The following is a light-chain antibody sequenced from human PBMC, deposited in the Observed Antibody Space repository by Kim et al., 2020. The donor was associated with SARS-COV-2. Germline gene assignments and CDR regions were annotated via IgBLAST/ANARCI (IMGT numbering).Light chain of an antibody. CDR1: QSLVFSDGKTY. CDR3: MYGTHWPPSFT. J-gene: IGKJ4*01. CDR2: KVS. Sequence: SSSCRSIQSLVFSDGKTYLNWFHQRPGQSPRRLIYKVSNRDSGVPDRFSGSGSGTDFTLKISRVEAEDVGVYYCMYGTHWPPSFTFGGGTKVDIK. V-gene: IGKV2-30*01.